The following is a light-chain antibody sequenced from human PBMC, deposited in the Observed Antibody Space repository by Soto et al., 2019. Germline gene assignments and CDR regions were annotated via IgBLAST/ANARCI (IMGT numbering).Light chain of an antibody. J-gene: IGKJ3*01. CDR1: QDIGSW. CDR2: AAS. Sequence: DIQMTQSPSFVSASVGDRVTITCRASQDIGSWLAWYQQQPGKAPRLLIYAASTLQSGVPSRFSGSESGTDFTLTISSLQPEDFATYHCQQAISFPLTFGPGTKVDIE. CDR3: QQAISFPLT. V-gene: IGKV1-12*01.